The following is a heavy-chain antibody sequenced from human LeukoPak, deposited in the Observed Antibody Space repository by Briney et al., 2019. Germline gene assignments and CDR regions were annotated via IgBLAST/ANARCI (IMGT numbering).Heavy chain of an antibody. J-gene: IGHJ4*02. Sequence: KPSETLSLTCTVAGGSISSDYCSWIRQPPGKGLEWTGDIYYSGSTNYNPSLKSRVTISVDTSKNQLSLQLSSVTAADTAVYYCARHTAIAPLSSLKYWGQGTLVTVSS. CDR2: IYYSGST. D-gene: IGHD6-13*01. V-gene: IGHV4-59*08. CDR1: GGSISSDY. CDR3: ARHTAIAPLSSLKY.